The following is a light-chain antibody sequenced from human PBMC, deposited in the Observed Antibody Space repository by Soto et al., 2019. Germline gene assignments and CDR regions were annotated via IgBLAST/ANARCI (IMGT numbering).Light chain of an antibody. V-gene: IGKV1-5*01. CDR1: QDISRW. CDR2: DVS. Sequence: DIQMTPSPSTLSASVGDRGTITFRASQDISRWLAWYQQKPGKAPELLIYDVSTLQGGVPSRFSGTGSGTEFTLTISSLQPEDFATYYCQQYNAYYSFGQGTKVDIK. J-gene: IGKJ2*03. CDR3: QQYNAYYS.